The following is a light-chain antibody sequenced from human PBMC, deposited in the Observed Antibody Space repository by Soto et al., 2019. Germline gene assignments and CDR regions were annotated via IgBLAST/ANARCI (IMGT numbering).Light chain of an antibody. Sequence: QSVLTQPASVSGSPGQSITISCTGTSSDVGSYNLVSWYQQHPGKAPKLMIYEGSKRPSGVSNRFSGSKSGNTASLTISGLQAADEADYYCCSYAGSSTVVFGGGTKVTV. CDR3: CSYAGSSTVV. CDR1: SSDVGSYNL. J-gene: IGLJ2*01. V-gene: IGLV2-23*01. CDR2: EGS.